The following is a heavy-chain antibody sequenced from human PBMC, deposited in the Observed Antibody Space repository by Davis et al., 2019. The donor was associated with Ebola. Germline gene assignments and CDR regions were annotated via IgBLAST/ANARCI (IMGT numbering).Heavy chain of an antibody. V-gene: IGHV4-38-2*02. CDR3: ARSEKFLEWLFSDPTYGMDV. D-gene: IGHD3-3*01. CDR2: INHSGST. J-gene: IGHJ6*04. CDR1: GYSISSGYY. Sequence: SETLSLTCTVSGYSISSGYYWGCIRQSPGKGLEWIGEINHSGSTNYNPSLKSRVTISVDTSKNQFSLKLSSVTAADTAVYYCARSEKFLEWLFSDPTYGMDVWGKGTTVTVSS.